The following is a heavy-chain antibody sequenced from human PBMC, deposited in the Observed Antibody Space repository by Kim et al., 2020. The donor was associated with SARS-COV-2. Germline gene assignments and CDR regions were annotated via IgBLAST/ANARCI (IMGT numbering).Heavy chain of an antibody. J-gene: IGHJ4*02. Sequence: GGSLRLSCAASGFTFSSYGMHWVRQAPGKGLEWVAVIWYDGSNKYYADSVKGRFTISRDNSKNTLYLQMNSLRAEDTAVYYCAGGYSYGTVGYWGQGTLVTVSS. D-gene: IGHD5-18*01. CDR1: GFTFSSYG. CDR3: AGGYSYGTVGY. V-gene: IGHV3-33*01. CDR2: IWYDGSNK.